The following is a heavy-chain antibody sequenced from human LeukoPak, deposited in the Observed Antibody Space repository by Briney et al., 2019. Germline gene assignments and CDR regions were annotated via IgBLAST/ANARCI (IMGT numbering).Heavy chain of an antibody. Sequence: ASVKVSCKASGYTFSTYGITWVRQAPGLGLEWMGWISAYNGDTNYAQKLQGRVTMTTDTSTSAAYMELRSLRSDDTAVYYCAREDYYYCYMDVWGKGTTVTISS. CDR1: GYTFSTYG. CDR3: AREDYYYCYMDV. J-gene: IGHJ6*03. CDR2: ISAYNGDT. V-gene: IGHV1-18*01.